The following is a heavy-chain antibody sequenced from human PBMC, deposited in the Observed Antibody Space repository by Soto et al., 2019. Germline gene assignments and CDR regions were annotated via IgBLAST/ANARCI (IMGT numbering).Heavy chain of an antibody. CDR1: GGTFSSYA. CDR3: ASGQGYGGNSLSFYYYYYGMDV. Sequence: QVQLVQSGAEVKKPGSSVKVSCKASGGTFSSYAISWVRQAPGQGLEWMGGIIPIFGTANYAQKFQGRVTITADESRRAAYMELSSLRSEDTAVYYCASGQGYGGNSLSFYYYYYGMDVWGQGTTVTVSS. J-gene: IGHJ6*02. D-gene: IGHD2-21*02. V-gene: IGHV1-69*12. CDR2: IIPIFGTA.